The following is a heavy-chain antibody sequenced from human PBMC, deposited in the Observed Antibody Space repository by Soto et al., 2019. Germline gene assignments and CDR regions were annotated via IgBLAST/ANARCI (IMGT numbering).Heavy chain of an antibody. CDR3: AREPHSIAARTFYFDY. D-gene: IGHD6-6*01. Sequence: PSETLSLTCAVSGGSISSSNWWSWVRQPPGKGLEWIGEIYHSGSTNYNPSLKSRVTISVDKSKNQFSLKLSSVTAADTAVYYCAREPHSIAARTFYFDYWGQGTLVTVSS. V-gene: IGHV4-4*02. CDR1: GGSISSSNW. J-gene: IGHJ4*02. CDR2: IYHSGST.